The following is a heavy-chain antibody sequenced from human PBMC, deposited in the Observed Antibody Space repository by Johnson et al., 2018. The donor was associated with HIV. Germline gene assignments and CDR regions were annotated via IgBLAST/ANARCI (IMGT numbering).Heavy chain of an antibody. CDR2: IHSGGST. CDR3: ARDDILTGYYDAFDI. Sequence: VQLVESGGGLVQPGGSLRLSCAASGFSVSNNYMSWVRQAPGKGLEWVSVIHSGGSTYYADSVKGRFTISRDNSKNTLYLQMNSLRAEDTAVYYCARDDILTGYYDAFDIWGQGTMVTVSS. D-gene: IGHD3-9*01. CDR1: GFSVSNNY. J-gene: IGHJ3*02. V-gene: IGHV3-66*01.